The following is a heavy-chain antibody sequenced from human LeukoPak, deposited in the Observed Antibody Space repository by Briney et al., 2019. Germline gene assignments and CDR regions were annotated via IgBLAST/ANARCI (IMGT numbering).Heavy chain of an antibody. V-gene: IGHV3-21*01. CDR1: GFSFSRDS. Sequence: PGGSLRLSCAASGFSFSRDSMNWVRQAPGKGLEWISSITSSSSDIFYADSVRGRFTISRDNANNALHLQMNSLRAEDTAVYYCARVFWETVNTGYYSDFWGQGTLVTVSS. J-gene: IGHJ4*02. CDR3: ARVFWETVNTGYYSDF. CDR2: ITSSSSDI. D-gene: IGHD3-22*01.